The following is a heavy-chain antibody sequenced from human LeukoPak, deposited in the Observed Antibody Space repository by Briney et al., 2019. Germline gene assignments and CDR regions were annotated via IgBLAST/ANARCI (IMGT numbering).Heavy chain of an antibody. CDR3: ARGLKGSHYGSGSYSDY. J-gene: IGHJ4*02. Sequence: PSETLFLTCAVYGGSFSGYYWSWIRQPPGKGLEWIGEINHSGSTNYNPSLKSRVTISVDTSKNQFSLKLSSVTAADTAVYYCARGLKGSHYGSGSYSDYWGQGTLVTVSS. V-gene: IGHV4-34*01. CDR2: INHSGST. D-gene: IGHD3-10*01. CDR1: GGSFSGYY.